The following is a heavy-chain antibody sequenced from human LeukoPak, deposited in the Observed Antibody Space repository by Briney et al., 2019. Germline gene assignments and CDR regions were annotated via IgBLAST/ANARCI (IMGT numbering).Heavy chain of an antibody. Sequence: SVTVSFTASGGTFSSYAISWVRQAPGQGLEWMGGIIPIFGTANYAQKFQGRVTITTDESTSTAYMELSSLRSEDTAVYYCARVWGAAGIFDYWGQGTLVTVSS. V-gene: IGHV1-69*05. D-gene: IGHD6-13*01. CDR3: ARVWGAAGIFDY. J-gene: IGHJ4*02. CDR1: GGTFSSYA. CDR2: IIPIFGTA.